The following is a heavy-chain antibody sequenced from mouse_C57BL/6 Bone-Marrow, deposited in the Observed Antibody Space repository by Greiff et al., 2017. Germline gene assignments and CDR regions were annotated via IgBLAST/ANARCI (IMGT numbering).Heavy chain of an antibody. Sequence: VKLQESGPELVKPGASVKLSCKASGYTFTSYDINWVKQRPGPGLEWIGWIYPRDGSTKYNEKFKGKATLTVDTSSSTAYMELHSLTSEDSAVCFCARDYGSSYWYFDVWGTGTTVTVSS. CDR2: IYPRDGST. D-gene: IGHD1-1*01. V-gene: IGHV1-85*01. J-gene: IGHJ1*03. CDR3: ARDYGSSYWYFDV. CDR1: GYTFTSYD.